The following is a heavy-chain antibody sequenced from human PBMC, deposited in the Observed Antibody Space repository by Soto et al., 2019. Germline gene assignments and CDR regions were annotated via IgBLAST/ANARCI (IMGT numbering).Heavy chain of an antibody. CDR2: IIPIFGTA. Sequence: QVQLVQSGAEVKKPGSSVKVSCKASGGTFSSYAISWVRQAPGQGLEWMGGIIPIFGTANYAQKFQGRVTITADESTSTAYMELSSLRSEDTAVYYCARVIAARPLGYYYGMVVWGQGTTVTVSS. D-gene: IGHD6-6*01. J-gene: IGHJ6*02. V-gene: IGHV1-69*01. CDR1: GGTFSSYA. CDR3: ARVIAARPLGYYYGMVV.